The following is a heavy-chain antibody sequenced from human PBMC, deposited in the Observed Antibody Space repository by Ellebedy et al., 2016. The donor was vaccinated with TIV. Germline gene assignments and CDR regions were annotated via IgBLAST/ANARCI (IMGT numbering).Heavy chain of an antibody. V-gene: IGHV1-2*02. CDR2: INPNSGVP. Sequence: ASVKVSCKASGYTFTSYGFTWVRQAPGQGLERMGWINPNSGVPNYAQKFRGRVTMTRDTSTSTAYMELNRLTSDDTAVYYCARMSGSPRGYWGQGTLVTVSS. CDR1: GYTFTSYG. D-gene: IGHD3-10*01. J-gene: IGHJ4*02. CDR3: ARMSGSPRGY.